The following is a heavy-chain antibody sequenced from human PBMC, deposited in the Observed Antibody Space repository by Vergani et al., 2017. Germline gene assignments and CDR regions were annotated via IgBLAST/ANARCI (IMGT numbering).Heavy chain of an antibody. Sequence: QVQLQESGPGLVKPSQTLSLTCTVSGASINNDFYYWHWIRQPAGKGLEWIGRIYVSGITDYNSSLQSRVSMSVDTSKNQFSLTLTSVTAADTTVYYCARDNKQLRPRACDLGGQGTMVTVSS. CDR1: GASINNDFYY. CDR3: ARDNKQLRPRACDL. D-gene: IGHD4-23*01. J-gene: IGHJ3*01. CDR2: IYVSGIT. V-gene: IGHV4-61*02.